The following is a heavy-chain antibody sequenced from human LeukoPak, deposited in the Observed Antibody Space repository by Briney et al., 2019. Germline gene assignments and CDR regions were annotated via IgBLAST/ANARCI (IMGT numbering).Heavy chain of an antibody. CDR3: AKLQGWLQILRLDY. J-gene: IGHJ4*02. Sequence: PSETLSLTCTVSGASISSGRNYWGWIRQSPGKGLEWIASLYSSGTTHYNPSLQSRVSVSVDTSKNQFSVRLNSLTAADTAVYYCAKLQGWLQILRLDYWGQGTLVTVSS. D-gene: IGHD5-24*01. CDR2: LYSSGTT. CDR1: GASISSGRNY. V-gene: IGHV4-39*01.